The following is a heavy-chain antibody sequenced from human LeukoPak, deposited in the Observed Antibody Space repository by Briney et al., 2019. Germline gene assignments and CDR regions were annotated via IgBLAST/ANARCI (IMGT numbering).Heavy chain of an antibody. CDR2: IYTSGST. Sequence: SQTLSLTYSLSGRSLSSGSYLWSWPRHPAEKGLEWIGRIYTSGSTNYNPSLKSRVTISVDTSKNQFSLKLSSVTAADTAVYYCARERGGYNYWYFDLWGRGTLVTVSS. J-gene: IGHJ2*01. CDR3: ARERGGYNYWYFDL. D-gene: IGHD5-24*01. V-gene: IGHV4-61*02. CDR1: GRSLSSGSYL.